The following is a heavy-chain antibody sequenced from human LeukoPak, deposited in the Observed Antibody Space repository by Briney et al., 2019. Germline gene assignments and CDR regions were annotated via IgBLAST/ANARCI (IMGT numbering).Heavy chain of an antibody. D-gene: IGHD6-19*01. CDR1: SGSIGSDALY. CDR2: VHYTRSYSGTT. V-gene: IGHV4-39*07. J-gene: IGHJ4*02. CDR3: ARLASSGWSHCDY. Sequence: SETLSLTCTVSSGSIGSDALYWGWIRQSPGKGLEWIGSVHYTRSYSGTTYYNPSLKSRVTISVDTSKNPFSLKMNSVTAADTAVYYCARLASSGWSHCDYWGQGTLVTVSS.